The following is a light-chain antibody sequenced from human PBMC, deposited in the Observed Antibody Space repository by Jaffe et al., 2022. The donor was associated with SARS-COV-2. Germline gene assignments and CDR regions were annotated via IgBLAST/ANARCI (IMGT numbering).Light chain of an antibody. CDR2: VESSGNY. Sequence: QPVLTQSSSASASLGSSVKLTCSLDSGHSSHIIGWHQQLAGKAPRYLMKVESSGNYNKGSGIPDRFSGSSSGADRYLTISNLQSEDEADYYCETWDGNIRLFGGGTKVTVL. V-gene: IGLV4-60*03. CDR3: ETWDGNIRL. J-gene: IGLJ2*01. CDR1: SGHSSHI.